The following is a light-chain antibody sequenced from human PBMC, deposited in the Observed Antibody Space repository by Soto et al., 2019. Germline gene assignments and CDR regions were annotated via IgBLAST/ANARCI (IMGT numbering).Light chain of an antibody. CDR2: DAS. V-gene: IGKV3-11*01. CDR3: QQRSSWPLT. J-gene: IGKJ4*01. Sequence: EIVLTQSPATLSLSPGERATLSCRASQSVGSYLAWYQQKPGQAPRLLIYDASNRATGIPARFSGSGSGTDFILTISTLEPEDFAVYYCQQRSSWPLTFGGGTKVEIK. CDR1: QSVGSY.